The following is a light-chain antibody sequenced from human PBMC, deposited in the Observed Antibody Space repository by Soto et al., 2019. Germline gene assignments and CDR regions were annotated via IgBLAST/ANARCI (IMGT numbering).Light chain of an antibody. Sequence: DIVLTQSPATLSLSPGERATLSCRASQSVSSYLGWYQQRPGQAPRLLIYDASSRATGIPARFSGSGSGTDFTLTISSLEPEDFAVYYCQQRSSWPPTFGGGTKVDIK. CDR1: QSVSSY. CDR2: DAS. V-gene: IGKV3-11*01. J-gene: IGKJ4*01. CDR3: QQRSSWPPT.